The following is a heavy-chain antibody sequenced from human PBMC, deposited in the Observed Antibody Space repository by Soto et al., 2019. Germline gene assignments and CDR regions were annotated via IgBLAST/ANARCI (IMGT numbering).Heavy chain of an antibody. CDR1: GGSINSSSYY. CDR2: IYYSGYT. Sequence: SETLSLTCTVSGGSINSSSYYWGWIRQPPGKGLDWIGSIYYSGYTYYNPSLKSRVTISVDTSKNQFSLKLSSVTAADTAVYYCARHNGPLYVGYYYDMDVWGQGTTVTVS. V-gene: IGHV4-39*01. J-gene: IGHJ6*02. CDR3: ARHNGPLYVGYYYDMDV. D-gene: IGHD3-16*01.